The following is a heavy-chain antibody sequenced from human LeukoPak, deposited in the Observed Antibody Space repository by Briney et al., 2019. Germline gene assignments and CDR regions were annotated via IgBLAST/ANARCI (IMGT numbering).Heavy chain of an antibody. D-gene: IGHD3-22*01. V-gene: IGHV4-30-2*01. J-gene: IGHJ6*02. Sequence: SQTLSLTCAVSRGSISSGGYSWSWIRQPPGKGLEWIGYIYHSGSTYYNPSLKSRVTISVDRSKNQFSLKLSSVTAADTAVYYCARAMIAARRYYYGMDVWGQGTTVTVSS. CDR2: IYHSGST. CDR1: RGSISSGGYS. CDR3: ARAMIAARRYYYGMDV.